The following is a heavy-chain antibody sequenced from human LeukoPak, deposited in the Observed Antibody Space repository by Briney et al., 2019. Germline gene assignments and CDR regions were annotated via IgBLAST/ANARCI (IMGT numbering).Heavy chain of an antibody. CDR2: ISYDGSNK. V-gene: IGHV3-30*18. CDR1: GFTFSSYG. Sequence: GGSLRLSCAASGFTFSSYGMHWVRQAPGKGLEWVAVISYDGSNKYYADSVKGRFTISRDNSKNTLYLQMNSLRAEDTAVYYCAKDALFEAAPPYNWFDPWGQGTLVTVSS. J-gene: IGHJ5*02. CDR3: AKDALFEAAPPYNWFDP. D-gene: IGHD3-3*01.